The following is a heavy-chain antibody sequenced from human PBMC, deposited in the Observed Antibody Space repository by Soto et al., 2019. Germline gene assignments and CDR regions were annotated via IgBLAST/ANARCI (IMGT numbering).Heavy chain of an antibody. CDR2: TYYRSKWYY. V-gene: IGHV6-1*01. D-gene: IGHD5-12*01. CDR3: ARAEQYSGRIFDY. J-gene: IGHJ4*01. Sequence: SQTLSLTCAITGDSVSSNSAGWSWVRQSPSRGLEWLGRTYYRSKWYYEYAVSVRGRITINPDTSKNQYSLQLNSVTPEDTAVYFCARAEQYSGRIFDYWGQGTLVTVSS. CDR1: GDSVSSNSAG.